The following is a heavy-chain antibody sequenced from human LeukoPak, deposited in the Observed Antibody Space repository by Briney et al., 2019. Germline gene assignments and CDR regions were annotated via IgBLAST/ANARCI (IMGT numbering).Heavy chain of an antibody. D-gene: IGHD3-3*01. Sequence: GGSLRLSCAASGFTFSSYSMKWVRQAPGKGLEWVSSISSSSSYIDYADSVKGRFTISRDNVRNSLYLQMKSLRAEDTAVFYCARDRDFRSSYDMIDGIDVWGQGTTVTVSS. V-gene: IGHV3-21*01. CDR3: ARDRDFRSSYDMIDGIDV. CDR2: ISSSSSYI. CDR1: GFTFSSYS. J-gene: IGHJ6*02.